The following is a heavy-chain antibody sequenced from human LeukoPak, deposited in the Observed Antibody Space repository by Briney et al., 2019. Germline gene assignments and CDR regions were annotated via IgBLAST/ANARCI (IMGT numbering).Heavy chain of an antibody. CDR1: GYTFTTYD. V-gene: IGHV1-8*01. CDR3: ARVAGNCGGDCYRLLY. D-gene: IGHD2-21*01. J-gene: IGHJ4*02. CDR2: MNPNSGNT. Sequence: ASVKVSCKASGYTFTTYDINWVRQATGQGLEWLGWMNPNSGNTGYAQKFQGRVTVTRNIPITTAYMELTNLRSEDTAVYYCARVAGNCGGDCYRLLYWGQGTLVTVSS.